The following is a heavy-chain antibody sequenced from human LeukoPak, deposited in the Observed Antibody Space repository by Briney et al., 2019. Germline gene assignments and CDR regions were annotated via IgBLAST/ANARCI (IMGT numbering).Heavy chain of an antibody. J-gene: IGHJ4*02. CDR1: GGSFSGYY. V-gene: IGHV4-34*01. Sequence: SETLSLTCAVYGGSFSGYYWSWIRQPPGKGPEWIGEINHSGSTNYNPSLKSRVTISVDTSKNQFSLKLSSVTAADTAVYYCARGLRSLTYYFDYWGQGTLVTVSS. CDR2: INHSGST. CDR3: ARGLRSLTYYFDY. D-gene: IGHD4-17*01.